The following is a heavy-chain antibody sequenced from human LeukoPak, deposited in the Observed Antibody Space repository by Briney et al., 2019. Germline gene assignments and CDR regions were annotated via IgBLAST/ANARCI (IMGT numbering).Heavy chain of an antibody. Sequence: ASVKVSCKASGCTFTSYYMHWVRQAPGQGLEWMGIINPSGGSTSYAQKFQGRVTMTRDTSISTAYMELSRLRSDDTAAYYCARGGGITGTTFHYYYGMDVWGQGTTVTVSS. CDR1: GCTFTSYY. J-gene: IGHJ6*02. D-gene: IGHD1-20*01. V-gene: IGHV1-46*01. CDR2: INPSGGST. CDR3: ARGGGITGTTFHYYYGMDV.